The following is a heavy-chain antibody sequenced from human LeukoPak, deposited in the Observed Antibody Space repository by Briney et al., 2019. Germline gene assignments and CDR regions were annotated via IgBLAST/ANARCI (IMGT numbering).Heavy chain of an antibody. Sequence: SETLSLTCAVSGGSISSGGYSLSWIRQPPGKGLEWIGYIYHSGSTYYNPSLKSRVTISVDRSKNQFSLKLSSVTAADTAVYYCARQDTAMVLDYWGQGTLVTVSS. D-gene: IGHD5-18*01. CDR1: GGSISSGGYS. J-gene: IGHJ4*02. V-gene: IGHV4-30-2*01. CDR2: IYHSGST. CDR3: ARQDTAMVLDY.